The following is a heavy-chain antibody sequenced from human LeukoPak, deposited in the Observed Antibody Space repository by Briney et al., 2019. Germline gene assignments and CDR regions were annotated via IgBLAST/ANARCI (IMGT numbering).Heavy chain of an antibody. V-gene: IGHV3-48*02. D-gene: IGHD2-21*02. Sequence: GGSLRLSCAASGFTFSSYSMNWVRQAPGKGLEWVSYISSSSSTIYYADSVEGRFTTSRDNAKNSLYLRMNSLRDEDTAVYYCARDGGDCGGDCPRSAYYYGMDVRGQGTTVTVSS. J-gene: IGHJ6*02. CDR2: ISSSSSTI. CDR1: GFTFSSYS. CDR3: ARDGGDCGGDCPRSAYYYGMDV.